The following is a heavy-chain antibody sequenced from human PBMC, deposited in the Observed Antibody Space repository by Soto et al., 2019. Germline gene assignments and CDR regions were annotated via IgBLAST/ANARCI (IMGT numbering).Heavy chain of an antibody. Sequence: SVKVSCKASGGTFNTYTVTWVRQAPGQGLEWMGGIIPILGTTNYAQKFQGRLTITADGSTSTAYMELSSLRSEDTAVYYCAREGVRGMDVGGKGTTVTVS. CDR1: GGTFNTYT. CDR3: AREGVRGMDV. J-gene: IGHJ6*04. V-gene: IGHV1-69*13. D-gene: IGHD3-16*01. CDR2: IIPILGTT.